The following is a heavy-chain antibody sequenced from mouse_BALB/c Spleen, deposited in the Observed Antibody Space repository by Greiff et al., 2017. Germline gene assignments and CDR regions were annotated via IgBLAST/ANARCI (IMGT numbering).Heavy chain of an antibody. J-gene: IGHJ3*01. CDR1: GYTFTSYW. CDR3: ARGDGNYVGPFAY. Sequence: VQVVESGAELAKPGASVKMSCKASGYTFTSYWMHWVKQRPGQGLEWIGYINPSTGYTEYNQKFKDKATLTADKSSSTAYMQLSSLTSEDSAVYYCARGDGNYVGPFAYWGQGTLVTVSA. CDR2: INPSTGYT. D-gene: IGHD2-1*01. V-gene: IGHV1-7*01.